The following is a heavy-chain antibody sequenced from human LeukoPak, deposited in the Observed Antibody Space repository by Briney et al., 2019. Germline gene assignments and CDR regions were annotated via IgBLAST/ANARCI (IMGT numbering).Heavy chain of an antibody. CDR1: GDSVSGHY. V-gene: IGHV4-59*02. CDR3: ARAPMAITTSAFPDAFDF. J-gene: IGHJ3*01. CDR2: VSYSGGT. Sequence: PSETLSLTSTVSGDSVSGHYWSWIRQTPGKGLEWIGYVSYSGGTNYNPSLRRRVSISLDTSKNQFSLKLSSPAAADPAVYYCARAPMAITTSAFPDAFDFWGQGTMVTVSS. D-gene: IGHD5-12*01.